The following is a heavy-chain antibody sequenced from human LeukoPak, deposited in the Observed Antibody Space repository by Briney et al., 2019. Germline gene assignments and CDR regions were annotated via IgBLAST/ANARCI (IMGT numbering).Heavy chain of an antibody. J-gene: IGHJ4*02. CDR2: IYHSGST. V-gene: IGHV4-59*01. CDR1: GGSISSYY. D-gene: IGHD3-9*01. CDR3: AGDYYDILTGYYPHFDY. Sequence: SETLSLTCTVSGGSISSYYWNWIRQPPGKGLEWIGYIYHSGSTNYNAYLKSRGTISIDTSKNQFSLTLSSVTAADSAVYYCAGDYYDILTGYYPHFDYWGQGTLVTASS.